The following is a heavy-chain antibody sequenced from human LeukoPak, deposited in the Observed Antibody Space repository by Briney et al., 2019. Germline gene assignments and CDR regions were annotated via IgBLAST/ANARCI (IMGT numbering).Heavy chain of an antibody. V-gene: IGHV3-74*01. CDR2: IKTDGSIT. CDR3: ATYRQVLLPFES. J-gene: IGHJ4*02. D-gene: IGHD2-8*02. Sequence: PGGSLRLSCAASGSSFSVFWMHWVRQAPGKGPVWVSRIKTDGSITDYADSVKGRFTISRDNAKNSLYLQMNSLRAEDTAIYYCATYRQVLLPFESWGQGTLVTVSS. CDR1: GSSFSVFW.